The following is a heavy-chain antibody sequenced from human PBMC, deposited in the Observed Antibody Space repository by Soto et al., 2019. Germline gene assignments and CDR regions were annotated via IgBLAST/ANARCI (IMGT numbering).Heavy chain of an antibody. CDR2: ISYDGSNK. V-gene: IGHV3-30*18. CDR3: AKIYGDYWYFDY. J-gene: IGHJ4*02. D-gene: IGHD4-17*01. CDR1: GFTFSSYG. Sequence: GGSLRLSCAASGFTFSSYGMHWVRQAPGKGLEWVAVISYDGSNKYYADSVKGRFTISRDNSKKTLYLQMNSLRAEDTAVYYCAKIYGDYWYFDYWGQGTLVTVSS.